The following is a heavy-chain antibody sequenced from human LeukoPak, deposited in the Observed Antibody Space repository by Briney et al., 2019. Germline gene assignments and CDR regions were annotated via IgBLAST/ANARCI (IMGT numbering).Heavy chain of an antibody. D-gene: IGHD3-22*01. V-gene: IGHV3-30-3*01. CDR3: ARSNYYDSSGYYAPFDF. CDR2: ISYDGSNK. J-gene: IGHJ4*02. Sequence: PGGSLRLSCAASGFTFSSYAMHWVRQAPGKGLEWVAVISYDGSNKYYADSVKGRFTISRDNAKNSLYLQMNSLRAEDTAVYYCARSNYYDSSGYYAPFDFWGQGTLVTVSS. CDR1: GFTFSSYA.